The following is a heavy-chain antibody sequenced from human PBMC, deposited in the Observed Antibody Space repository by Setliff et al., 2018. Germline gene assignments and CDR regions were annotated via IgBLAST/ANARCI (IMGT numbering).Heavy chain of an antibody. V-gene: IGHV1-18*01. CDR3: ARDGEYDYGDYVRFDY. CDR1: GYSFSDYD. J-gene: IGHJ4*02. CDR2: ISAYNGNT. Sequence: ASVKVSCKASGYSFSDYDINWVRQAPGQGLEWMGWISAYNGNTNYAQKLQGRVTMTTDTSTSTAYMELRSLRSDDTAVYYCARDGEYDYGDYVRFDYWGQGTLVTVSS. D-gene: IGHD4-17*01.